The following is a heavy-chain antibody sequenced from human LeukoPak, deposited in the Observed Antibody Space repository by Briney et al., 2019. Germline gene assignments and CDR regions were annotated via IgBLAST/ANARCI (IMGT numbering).Heavy chain of an antibody. CDR1: GGSISSYY. Sequence: SETLSLTCTVSGGSISSYYWSWIRQPPGKGLEWIGYIYYSGSTNYNPSLKSRVTISVDTSKNQFSLKLSSVTAADTAVYYCARDQTYYDILTGYYHYYGMDVWGQGTTVTVSS. D-gene: IGHD3-9*01. CDR2: IYYSGST. V-gene: IGHV4-59*01. CDR3: ARDQTYYDILTGYYHYYGMDV. J-gene: IGHJ6*02.